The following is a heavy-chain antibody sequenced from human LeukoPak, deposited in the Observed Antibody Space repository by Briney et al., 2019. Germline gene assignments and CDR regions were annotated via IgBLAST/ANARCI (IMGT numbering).Heavy chain of an antibody. CDR3: ARDGLWIQNSFDI. D-gene: IGHD5-18*01. Sequence: SETLSLTCTVSGYSISSGYYWGWIRQPPGKGLEWIGSIHYSGSTYYNPSLKSRVTISIDTSKNQFSLKLSSVTAADTAVYYCARDGLWIQNSFDIWGQGTVVTVSS. CDR1: GYSISSGYY. V-gene: IGHV4-38-2*02. CDR2: IHYSGST. J-gene: IGHJ3*02.